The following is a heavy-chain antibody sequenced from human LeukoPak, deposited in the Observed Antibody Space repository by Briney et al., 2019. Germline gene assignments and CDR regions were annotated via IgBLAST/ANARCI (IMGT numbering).Heavy chain of an antibody. CDR1: GFSFSSYE. J-gene: IGHJ6*02. CDR2: ISSSGSTR. V-gene: IGHV3-48*03. CDR3: ARDLGGGFVHGMDV. Sequence: HPGGSLRLSCAASGFSFSSYEFNWVRQAPGKGLEWTSYISSSGSTRYYADSVKGRFTTSRDNAKNSLNLQMNSLRAEDTAVYYCARDLGGGFVHGMDVWGQGTTVTVSS. D-gene: IGHD2-8*01.